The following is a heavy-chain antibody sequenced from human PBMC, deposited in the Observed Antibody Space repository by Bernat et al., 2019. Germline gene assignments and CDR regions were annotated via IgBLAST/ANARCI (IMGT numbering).Heavy chain of an antibody. J-gene: IGHJ4*02. CDR3: ARDGGYSSVWYGPGFDC. Sequence: QVQLVESGGGVVQPGTSLRLSCAVSGFILSSYTIHWVRQAPGKGLEWLAVISYDGINTDYADSVKGRFSVSRDNSKNTLYLQMDSLRTEDTAVYYCARDGGYSSVWYGPGFDCWGQGTLVTVSS. D-gene: IGHD6-13*01. CDR2: ISYDGINT. CDR1: GFILSSYT. V-gene: IGHV3-30-3*01.